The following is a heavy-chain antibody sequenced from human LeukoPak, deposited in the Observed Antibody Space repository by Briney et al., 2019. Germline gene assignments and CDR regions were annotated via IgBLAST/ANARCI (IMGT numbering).Heavy chain of an antibody. CDR2: IYTSGST. CDR3: ARATYYYDSSGLDAFDI. Sequence: SETLSLTCTVSGGSISSYYWSWIRQPAGKGLEWIGRIYTSGSTNYNPSLKSRVTMSVDTSKNQFSLKLSSVTAADTAVYYCARATYYYDSSGLDAFDIWGQGTMVTVSS. J-gene: IGHJ3*02. V-gene: IGHV4-4*07. D-gene: IGHD3-22*01. CDR1: GGSISSYY.